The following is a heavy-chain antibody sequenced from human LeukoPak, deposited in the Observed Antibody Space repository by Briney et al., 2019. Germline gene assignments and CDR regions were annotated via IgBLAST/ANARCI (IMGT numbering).Heavy chain of an antibody. Sequence: GESLKISFHGSGYRFTTYWIGWMRPMPGRGLEWMATITPGNSDTQYSPSLQGQVTISADKSISTAYLQWSSLKASDSAMYYCATRIDGTYYWGQGTLVTVSS. CDR3: ATRIDGTYY. CDR2: ITPGNSDT. J-gene: IGHJ4*02. CDR1: GYRFTTYW. D-gene: IGHD1-26*01. V-gene: IGHV5-51*01.